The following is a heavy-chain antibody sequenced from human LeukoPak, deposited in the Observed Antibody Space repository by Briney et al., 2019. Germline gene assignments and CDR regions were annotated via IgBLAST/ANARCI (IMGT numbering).Heavy chain of an antibody. CDR2: IYYSGST. CDR1: GGSISSSSYY. D-gene: IGHD5-18*01. V-gene: IGHV4-39*07. Sequence: PSETLSLTCTVSGGSISSSSYYWGWIRQPPGKGLEWIGSIYYSGSTYYNPSLKSRVTISVDTSKNQFSLKLSSVTAADTAVYYCARGRGSAMVYWGQGTLVTVSS. CDR3: ARGRGSAMVY. J-gene: IGHJ4*02.